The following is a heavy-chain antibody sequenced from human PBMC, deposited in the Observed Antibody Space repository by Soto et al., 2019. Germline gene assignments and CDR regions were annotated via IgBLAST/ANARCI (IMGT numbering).Heavy chain of an antibody. CDR1: GFTVSSNY. Sequence: GESLKISCAASGFTVSSNYMSWVRQAPGKGLEWVSVIYSGGSTYYADSVKGRFTISRHNSKNTLYLQMNSLRAEDTAVYYCARLPLGPYTRDVWGKGTTVTVSS. CDR3: ARLPLGPYTRDV. CDR2: IYSGGST. V-gene: IGHV3-53*04. D-gene: IGHD2-15*01. J-gene: IGHJ6*04.